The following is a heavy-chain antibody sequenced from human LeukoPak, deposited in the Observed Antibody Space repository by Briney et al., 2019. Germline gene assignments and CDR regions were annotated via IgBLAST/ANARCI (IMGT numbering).Heavy chain of an antibody. CDR3: AGIVVVPAAIWSDY. J-gene: IGHJ4*02. V-gene: IGHV4-30-2*02. CDR1: GGSISSGGYY. D-gene: IGHD2-2*02. Sequence: PSETLSLTCTVSGGSISSGGYYWSWIRQPPGKGLEWIGYIYHSGSTYYNPSLKSRVTISVDRSKNQFSLKLSSVTADTAVYYCAGIVVVPAAIWSDYWGQGTLVTVSS. CDR2: IYHSGST.